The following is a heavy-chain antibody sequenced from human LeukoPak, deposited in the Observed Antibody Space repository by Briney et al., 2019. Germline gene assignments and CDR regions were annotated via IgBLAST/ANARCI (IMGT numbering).Heavy chain of an antibody. Sequence: GRSLRLSCAASGFTFSSYAMHWVRQAPGKGLEWVAVISYDGSNKYYADSVKGRFTISRDNPKNTLYLQMNSLRAEDTAVYYCARVGFSGWLDAFDIWGQGTMVTVSS. D-gene: IGHD6-19*01. J-gene: IGHJ3*02. CDR1: GFTFSSYA. CDR2: ISYDGSNK. CDR3: ARVGFSGWLDAFDI. V-gene: IGHV3-30*04.